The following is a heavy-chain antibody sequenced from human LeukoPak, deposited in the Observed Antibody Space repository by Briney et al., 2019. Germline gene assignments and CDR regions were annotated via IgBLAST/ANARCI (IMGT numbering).Heavy chain of an antibody. CDR2: ISYDGSNK. Sequence: GGSLRLSCAASGFTFSSYAMHRVRQAPGKGLEWVAVISYDGSNKYYADSVKGRFTISRDNSKNTLYLQMNSLRAEDTAVYYCARDRFSSMVRGVIVSYLGYWGQGTLVTVSS. V-gene: IGHV3-30-3*01. CDR3: ARDRFSSMVRGVIVSYLGY. J-gene: IGHJ4*02. D-gene: IGHD3-10*01. CDR1: GFTFSSYA.